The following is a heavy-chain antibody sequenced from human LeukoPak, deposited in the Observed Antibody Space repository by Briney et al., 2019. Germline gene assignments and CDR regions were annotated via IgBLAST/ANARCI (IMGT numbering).Heavy chain of an antibody. J-gene: IGHJ5*02. V-gene: IGHV4-34*01. CDR3: ARGSSAVAGTCWFDP. D-gene: IGHD6-19*01. CDR1: GGSFSGYY. Sequence: SETLSLTCAVYGGSFSGYYWSRIRQPPGKGLEWIGEINHSGSTNYNPSLKSRVTISVDTSKNQFSLKLSSVTAADTAVYYCARGSSAVAGTCWFDPWGQGTLVTVSS. CDR2: INHSGST.